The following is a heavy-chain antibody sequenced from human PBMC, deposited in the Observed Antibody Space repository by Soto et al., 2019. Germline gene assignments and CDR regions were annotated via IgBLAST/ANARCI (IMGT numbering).Heavy chain of an antibody. V-gene: IGHV1-46*01. Sequence: ASVKVSCKASGYTFTSYYMHWVRQAPGQGLEWMGIINPSGGSTSCAQKFQGRVTMTRDTSTSTVYMELSSLRSEDTAVYYCASIAAAGNYFDYWGQGTLVTVSS. J-gene: IGHJ4*02. CDR3: ASIAAAGNYFDY. D-gene: IGHD6-13*01. CDR2: INPSGGST. CDR1: GYTFTSYY.